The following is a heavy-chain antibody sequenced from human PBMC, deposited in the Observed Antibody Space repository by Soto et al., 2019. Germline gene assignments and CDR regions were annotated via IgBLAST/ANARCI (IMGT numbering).Heavy chain of an antibody. Sequence: QVQLQESGPGLVKPSGTLSLTCAVSGGSISSSHWWTWVRQSPGKGLEYIGEISHSGTSNSNPTLNRLCNLAVDRSKIQFSLALTSVSAADTAVYYCARVVLSITRGAFDAWGQGTPVIVSS. CDR1: GGSISSSHW. CDR3: ARVVLSITRGAFDA. CDR2: ISHSGTS. V-gene: IGHV4-4*02. D-gene: IGHD1-20*01. J-gene: IGHJ3*01.